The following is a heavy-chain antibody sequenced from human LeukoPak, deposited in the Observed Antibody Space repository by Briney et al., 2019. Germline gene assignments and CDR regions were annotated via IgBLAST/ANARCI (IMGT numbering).Heavy chain of an antibody. CDR1: GFTFSNAW. CDR2: ISYDGSNK. Sequence: GGSLRLSCAASGFTFSNAWMSWVRQAPGKGLEWVAVISYDGSNKYYADSVKGRFTISRDNSKSTLYLQMNSLRAEDTAVYYCAKDFGKYYDSSGSPLDIWGQGTMVTVSS. CDR3: AKDFGKYYDSSGSPLDI. V-gene: IGHV3-30*18. D-gene: IGHD3-22*01. J-gene: IGHJ3*02.